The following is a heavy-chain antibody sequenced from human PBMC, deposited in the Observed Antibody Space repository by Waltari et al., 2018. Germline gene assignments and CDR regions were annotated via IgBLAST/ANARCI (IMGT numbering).Heavy chain of an antibody. V-gene: IGHV1-3*01. J-gene: IGHJ4*02. Sequence: QVQLVQSGAEVKKPGASVKVSCKASGYTFTSYAMHWVRQAPGQRLEWMGWINAGNGNTKYSQKFQGRGTITRDTSASTAYMELSSLRSEDTAVYYCARGRGASGYAAYYFDYWGQGTLVTVSS. CDR3: ARGRGASGYAAYYFDY. CDR1: GYTFTSYA. D-gene: IGHD5-12*01. CDR2: INAGNGNT.